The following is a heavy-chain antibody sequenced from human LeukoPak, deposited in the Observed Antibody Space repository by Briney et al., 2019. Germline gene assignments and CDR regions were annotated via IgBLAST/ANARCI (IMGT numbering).Heavy chain of an antibody. V-gene: IGHV1-2*02. CDR3: ARGEYYYDSSGPLFDY. CDR1: GYTFTGYY. Sequence: GASVKVSCKASGYTFTGYYMHWVRQAPGQGLEWMGWMNPNSGGTNYAQKFQGRVTMTRDTSISTAYMELSRLRSDDTAVYYCARGEYYYDSSGPLFDYWGQGTLVTVSS. D-gene: IGHD3-22*01. CDR2: MNPNSGGT. J-gene: IGHJ4*02.